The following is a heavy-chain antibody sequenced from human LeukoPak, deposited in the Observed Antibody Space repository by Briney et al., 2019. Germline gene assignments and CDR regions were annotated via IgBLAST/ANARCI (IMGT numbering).Heavy chain of an antibody. J-gene: IGHJ4*02. CDR1: GYTFGGYY. CDR2: MNPNSGNT. D-gene: IGHD5-18*01. Sequence: ASVKVSCKASGYTFGGYYIHWVRQAPGQGLEWMGWMNPNSGNTGYAQKFQGRITMTRNTSISTAYMELSSLKSEDTAVYYCARGLGRTAMVTRGGVRFDYWGQGTLVTVSS. V-gene: IGHV1-8*02. CDR3: ARGLGRTAMVTRGGVRFDY.